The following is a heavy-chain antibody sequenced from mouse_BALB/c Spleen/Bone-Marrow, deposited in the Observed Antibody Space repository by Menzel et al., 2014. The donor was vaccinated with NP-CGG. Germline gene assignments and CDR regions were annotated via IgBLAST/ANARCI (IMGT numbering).Heavy chain of an antibody. V-gene: IGHV1-31*01. CDR2: IYPYNGVS. Sequence: EVQLQQSGPELVKPGASVKISCKASGYSFTGYYMHWVKPSHGNSLDWIGYIYPYNGVSSYNQKFKGKATLTVDKSSSTAYMELRSLTSDDSAVYYCESRGEYFDVWGAGTTVTVSS. CDR1: GYSFTGYY. CDR3: ESRGEYFDV. J-gene: IGHJ1*01.